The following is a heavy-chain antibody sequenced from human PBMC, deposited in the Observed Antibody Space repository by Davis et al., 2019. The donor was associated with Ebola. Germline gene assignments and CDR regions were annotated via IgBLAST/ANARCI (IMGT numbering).Heavy chain of an antibody. Sequence: PGGSLRLSCAASGFTFSSYGMHWVRQAPGKGLEWVAVISFDGSNKYYADSVKGRFTISRDDSKNTVYLQMNSLRAEDTAVYYCAKDLLWWSASDVWGQGTTVTVSS. CDR2: ISFDGSNK. J-gene: IGHJ6*02. D-gene: IGHD2-21*01. CDR3: AKDLLWWSASDV. V-gene: IGHV3-30*18. CDR1: GFTFSSYG.